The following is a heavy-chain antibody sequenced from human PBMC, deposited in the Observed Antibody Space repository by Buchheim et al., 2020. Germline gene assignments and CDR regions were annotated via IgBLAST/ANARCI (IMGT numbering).Heavy chain of an antibody. J-gene: IGHJ4*02. V-gene: IGHV1-69*04. CDR3: ATSIADTLPEIDY. CDR1: GGTFSSYA. CDR2: IIPILGIA. Sequence: QVQLVQSGAEVKKPGSSVKVSCKASGGTFSSYAISWVRQAPGQGLEWMGRIIPILGIANYAQKFQGSVQLTAATSTSTASMELSSLRSEDTAVYYCATSIADTLPEIDYWGQGTL. D-gene: IGHD1-14*01.